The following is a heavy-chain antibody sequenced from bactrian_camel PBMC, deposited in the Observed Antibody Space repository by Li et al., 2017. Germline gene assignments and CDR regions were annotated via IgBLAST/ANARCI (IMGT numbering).Heavy chain of an antibody. D-gene: IGHD5*01. J-gene: IGHJ4*01. Sequence: DVQLVESGGGLMQPGGSLRLSCTAPEFNLSSDDMSWVRQAPGKDLEGVAHIDSDGKWYAESLKGRSTISTDDANNTLDLQIDSLQPEDTAMYYCAVLSQFNHCRGVLVGIWQQYASWGQGTQVTVS. V-gene: IGHV3S10*01. CDR3: AVLSQFNHCRGVLVGIWQQYAS. CDR1: EFNLSSDD. CDR2: IDSDGK.